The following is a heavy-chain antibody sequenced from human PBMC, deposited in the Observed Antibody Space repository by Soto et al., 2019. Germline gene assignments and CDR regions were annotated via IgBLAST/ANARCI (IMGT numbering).Heavy chain of an antibody. Sequence: PSETLSLTCTVSGGSISSGDYYWSWIRQPPGKGLEWIGYIYYSGSTYHNPSLKSRVTISVDTSKNQFSLKLSSVTAADTAVYYCARYYGDYDVGWFDPWGQGTLVTVSS. V-gene: IGHV4-30-4*01. J-gene: IGHJ5*02. D-gene: IGHD4-17*01. CDR2: IYYSGST. CDR3: ARYYGDYDVGWFDP. CDR1: GGSISSGDYY.